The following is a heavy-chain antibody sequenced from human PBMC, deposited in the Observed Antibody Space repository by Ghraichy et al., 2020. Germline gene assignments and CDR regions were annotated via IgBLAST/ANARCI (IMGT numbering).Heavy chain of an antibody. J-gene: IGHJ4*02. D-gene: IGHD5-24*01. Sequence: SVKVSCKASGGTFSSYAISWVRQAPGQGLEWMGGIIPIFGTANYAQKFQGRVTITADESTSTAYMELSSLRSEDTAVYYCARDGDGYKGGAGYYFDYWGQGTLVTVSS. CDR3: ARDGDGYKGGAGYYFDY. CDR1: GGTFSSYA. CDR2: IIPIFGTA. V-gene: IGHV1-69*13.